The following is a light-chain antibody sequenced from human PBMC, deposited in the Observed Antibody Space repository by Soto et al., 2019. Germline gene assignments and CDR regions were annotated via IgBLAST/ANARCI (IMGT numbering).Light chain of an antibody. J-gene: IGLJ1*01. CDR2: NND. Sequence: QSALTQPPSASGTPGQRVTISCSGGSSNIGTNSLNWYQHLPGRAPIFLIYNNDLRPSVVPDCFFGSKSGTSASLAISWLQSEDEADYYCAAWDDSLNGFYVFGIGTKVTVL. CDR1: SSNIGTNS. CDR3: AAWDDSLNGFYV. V-gene: IGLV1-44*01.